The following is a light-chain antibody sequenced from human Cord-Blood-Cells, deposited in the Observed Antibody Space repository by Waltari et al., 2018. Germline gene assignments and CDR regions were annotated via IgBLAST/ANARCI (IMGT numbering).Light chain of an antibody. V-gene: IGLV2-23*01. CDR3: CSYAGSSTVV. CDR1: SSNLARYNL. Sequence: QSALTQPASVSGSPGQSITIPCTGPSSNLARYNLFSWYQQHPGKAPKPMIYEGSKRPSGVSNRCSGSKSGNTASLTISGLQAEDEADYYCCSYAGSSTVVFGGGTKLTVL. CDR2: EGS. J-gene: IGLJ2*01.